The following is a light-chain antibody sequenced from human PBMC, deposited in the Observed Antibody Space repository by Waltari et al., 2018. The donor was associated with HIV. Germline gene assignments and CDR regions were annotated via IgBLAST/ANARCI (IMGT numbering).Light chain of an antibody. CDR2: EVT. Sequence: QSALTQPPSASGSPGQSVTISCTGTSSDVGGYTYVSWYQQYPGKAPKLMIYEVTKRPSGVPDRFFGSKSGNTASLTVSGLQAEDEADYYCTSYAGSNNLVFGGGTKLTVL. J-gene: IGLJ3*02. CDR3: TSYAGSNNLV. V-gene: IGLV2-8*01. CDR1: SSDVGGYTY.